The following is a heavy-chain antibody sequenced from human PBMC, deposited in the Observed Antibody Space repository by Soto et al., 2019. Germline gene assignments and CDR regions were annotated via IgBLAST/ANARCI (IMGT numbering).Heavy chain of an antibody. D-gene: IGHD6-13*01. Sequence: GGSLRLSCAASGFTFSSYWMSWVRQAPGKGLEWVVNIKQDGSEKYYVDSVKGRFTISRDNAKNSLYLQMNSLRAEDTAVYYCARVIAAADDAFDIWGQGTMVTVSS. CDR1: GFTFSSYW. V-gene: IGHV3-7*01. CDR3: ARVIAAADDAFDI. J-gene: IGHJ3*02. CDR2: IKQDGSEK.